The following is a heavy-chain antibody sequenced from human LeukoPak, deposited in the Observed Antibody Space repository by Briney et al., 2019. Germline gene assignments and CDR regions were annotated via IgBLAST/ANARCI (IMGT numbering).Heavy chain of an antibody. V-gene: IGHV4-59*01. CDR3: ARTGGYYYAYAFDI. J-gene: IGHJ3*02. D-gene: IGHD3-22*01. CDR2: IYYSGST. CDR1: GGSISSYY. Sequence: SETLSLTCTVSGGSISSYYWSWIRQPPGKGLEWIGYIYYSGSTNYNPSLKSRVTISVDTSKNQFSPKLSSVTAADTAVYYCARTGGYYYAYAFDIWGQGTMVTVSS.